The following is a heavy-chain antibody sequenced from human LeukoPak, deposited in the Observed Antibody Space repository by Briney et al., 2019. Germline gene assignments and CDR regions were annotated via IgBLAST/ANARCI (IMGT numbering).Heavy chain of an antibody. CDR2: INPNSGGT. J-gene: IGHJ4*02. CDR3: ARALGAAAEPLYGY. V-gene: IGHV1-2*02. D-gene: IGHD6-13*01. CDR1: GYTFTGYY. Sequence: ASVKVSCKASGYTFTGYYMHWVRQAPGQGLEWMGWINPNSGGTNYAQKLQGRVTMTTDTSTSTAYMELRSLRSDDTAVYYCARALGAAAEPLYGYWGQGTLVTVSS.